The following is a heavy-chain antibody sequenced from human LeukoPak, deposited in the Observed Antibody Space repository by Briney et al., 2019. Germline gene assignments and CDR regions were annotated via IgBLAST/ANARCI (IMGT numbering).Heavy chain of an antibody. CDR3: ARARPTGEPDY. V-gene: IGHV3-13*01. D-gene: IGHD7-27*01. J-gene: IGHJ4*02. CDR1: GFTFSNYD. Sequence: GGSLRLSCAASGFTFSNYDMHWVRQVTGQGLEWVSAIGIAGDTYYPGSVRGRFTISRENAKNSLYLQMNSLRAGDTAVYYCARARPTGEPDYWGQGTLVTVSS. CDR2: IGIAGDT.